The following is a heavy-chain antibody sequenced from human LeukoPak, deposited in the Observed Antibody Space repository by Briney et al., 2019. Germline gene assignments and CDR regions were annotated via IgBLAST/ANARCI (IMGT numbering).Heavy chain of an antibody. J-gene: IGHJ5*02. D-gene: IGHD1-1*01. CDR2: IYYSGST. V-gene: IGHV4-59*01. Sequence: SETLSLTCTVSGGSISIYYWSWIRQPPGKGLEWIGCIYYSGSTNYSPSLKSRVAISIDTSKNQFSLKLSSVTAADTAVYYCAREGPNDGAFAPWGQGTLVTVSS. CDR1: GGSISIYY. CDR3: AREGPNDGAFAP.